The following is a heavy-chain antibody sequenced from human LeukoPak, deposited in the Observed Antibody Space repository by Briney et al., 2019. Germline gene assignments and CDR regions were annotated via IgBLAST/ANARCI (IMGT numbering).Heavy chain of an antibody. CDR2: INHSGST. J-gene: IGHJ4*02. V-gene: IGHV4-34*01. CDR3: ARGGIQLWWGYFDY. Sequence: SETLSLTCAVYGGSFSGYYWSWIRQPPGKGLEWIGEINHSGSTNYNPSLKSRVTVSVDTSKNQFSLKLSSVTAADTAVYYCARGGIQLWWGYFDYWGQGTLVTVSS. D-gene: IGHD5-18*01. CDR1: GGSFSGYY.